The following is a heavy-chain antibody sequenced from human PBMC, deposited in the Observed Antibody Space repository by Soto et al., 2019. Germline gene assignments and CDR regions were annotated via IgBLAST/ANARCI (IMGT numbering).Heavy chain of an antibody. CDR1: GYSFTSYA. Sequence: QVPLVQSGAEVKKPGASVKVSCKASGYSFTSYAMHWVRQAPGQRLEWMGWINAGNGNTKYSQKFQGRVTITRDTSASTAHMELSSLRSEDTAVYYCARGASMVRGVILDAFDIWGQGTMVTVSS. CDR3: ARGASMVRGVILDAFDI. V-gene: IGHV1-3*01. J-gene: IGHJ3*02. CDR2: INAGNGNT. D-gene: IGHD3-10*01.